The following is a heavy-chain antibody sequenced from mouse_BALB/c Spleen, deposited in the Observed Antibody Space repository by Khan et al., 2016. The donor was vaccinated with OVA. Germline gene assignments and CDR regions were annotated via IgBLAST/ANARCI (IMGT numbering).Heavy chain of an antibody. CDR1: GYSIASDYA. CDR2: ISYSGNT. Sequence: EVQLQESGPGLVKPSQSLSLTYTVTGYSIASDYAWNWIRQFPGNKLEWMGFISYSGNTNYNPSLKSRISITRDTSKNRFFLQLNSVTSEDTATYYCARVYGGDFDYWGQGTTLTVSS. J-gene: IGHJ2*01. CDR3: ARVYGGDFDY. V-gene: IGHV3-2*02. D-gene: IGHD1-1*01.